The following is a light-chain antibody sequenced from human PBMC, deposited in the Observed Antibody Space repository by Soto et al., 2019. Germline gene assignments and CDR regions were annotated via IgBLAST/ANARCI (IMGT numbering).Light chain of an antibody. CDR3: QQYNNWPPYT. V-gene: IGKV3-15*01. J-gene: IGKJ2*01. CDR1: QSVSSN. Sequence: EIVMTQSPATLSVSPGERATLSCRASQSVSSNLAWYQQKPGQAPRLLIYGASTRATGIPARFSGSGSGTALTLTLSSLQSEDFAVYYCQQYNNWPPYTFGQGTKLEIK. CDR2: GAS.